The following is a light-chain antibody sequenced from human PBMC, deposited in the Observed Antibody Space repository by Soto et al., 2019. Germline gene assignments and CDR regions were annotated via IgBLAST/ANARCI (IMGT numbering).Light chain of an antibody. CDR2: DTS. V-gene: IGKV1-13*02. Sequence: AIQLTQSPSSLSASVGDRVTISCRASQGISSDLAWYQQKPGKAPKLLIFDTSVLESGVTSRFSGSGSGTALTFTISSLQPDDFATYYCQQFNSFPQLTFGGGNNVEIK. J-gene: IGKJ4*01. CDR3: QQFNSFPQLT. CDR1: QGISSD.